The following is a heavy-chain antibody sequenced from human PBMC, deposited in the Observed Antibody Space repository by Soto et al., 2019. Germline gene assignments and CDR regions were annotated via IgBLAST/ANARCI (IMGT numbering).Heavy chain of an antibody. J-gene: IGHJ6*02. Sequence: GGSLRLSCAASGFTFSSYGMHWVRQAPGKGLEWVAVIWYDGSNKYYADSVKGRFTISRDNSKNTLYLQMNSLRAEDTAVYYCARDQGRSSSDYYYDYGMDVWGQATTVTVCS. CDR2: IWYDGSNK. CDR1: GFTFSSYG. D-gene: IGHD6-6*01. CDR3: ARDQGRSSSDYYYDYGMDV. V-gene: IGHV3-33*01.